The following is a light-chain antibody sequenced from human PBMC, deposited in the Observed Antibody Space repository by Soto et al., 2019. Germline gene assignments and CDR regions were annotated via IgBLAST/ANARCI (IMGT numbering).Light chain of an antibody. CDR2: DNN. J-gene: IGLJ3*02. V-gene: IGLV1-40*01. CDR1: SSNIGASYG. CDR3: QSSDSSLSARV. Sequence: QAVVTQPPSVSGAPGQRVTISCTGSSSNIGASYGVHWYQQLPGTAPKLLIYDNNNRPSGVPDRFSGSKSGTSASLAITGLQAQDEADYYCQSSDSSLSARVFGGGTKLTVL.